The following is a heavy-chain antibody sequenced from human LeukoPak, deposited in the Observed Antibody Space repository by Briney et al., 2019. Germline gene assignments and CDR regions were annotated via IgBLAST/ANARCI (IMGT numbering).Heavy chain of an antibody. CDR3: ARDRSQEFDP. CDR1: GFTFSSYE. V-gene: IGHV3-48*03. J-gene: IGHJ5*02. Sequence: GGSLRLSCAASGFTFSSYEMHWVRQAPGKGLEWVSYISSSGETIYNADSVKGRFSISRDNSKNTLYLQMNRLRADDTAVYYCARDRSQEFDPWGQGTLVTVSS. CDR2: ISSSGETI. D-gene: IGHD3-10*01.